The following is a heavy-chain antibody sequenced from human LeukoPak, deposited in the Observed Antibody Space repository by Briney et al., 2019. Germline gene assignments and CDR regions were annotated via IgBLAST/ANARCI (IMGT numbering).Heavy chain of an antibody. D-gene: IGHD1-26*01. Sequence: GGSLRLSCAASGFTFSSYAMSWVRQAPGKGLEWVAVIWYDGSNKYYANSVKGRFTISRDNSKNTLYLQMNSLRAEDTAVYYCARDLSVGYYGMDVWGQGTTVTVSS. CDR1: GFTFSSYA. J-gene: IGHJ6*02. V-gene: IGHV3-33*08. CDR2: IWYDGSNK. CDR3: ARDLSVGYYGMDV.